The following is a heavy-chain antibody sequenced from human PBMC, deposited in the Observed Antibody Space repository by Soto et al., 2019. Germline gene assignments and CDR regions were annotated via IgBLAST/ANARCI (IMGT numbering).Heavy chain of an antibody. Sequence: SVKVSCKASGGSFSSYAISWLRQAPGQGLEWMGGIIPIFGTANYAQKFQGRVTITADESTSTAYMELSSLRSEDTAVYYCARVESSYYDSSGPAVLDYWGQGTLVTVSS. CDR3: ARVESSYYDSSGPAVLDY. CDR2: IIPIFGTA. J-gene: IGHJ4*02. D-gene: IGHD3-22*01. V-gene: IGHV1-69*13. CDR1: GGSFSSYA.